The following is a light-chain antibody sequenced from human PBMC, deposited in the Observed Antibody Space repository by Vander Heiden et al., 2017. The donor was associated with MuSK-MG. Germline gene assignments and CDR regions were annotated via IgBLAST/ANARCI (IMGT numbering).Light chain of an antibody. J-gene: IGKJ2*01. Sequence: DIQMTQSPSSLSASVGDRVTITCQASQDISNYLNWYQQKPGKAPKLLIYDASNLETGVSSRFSGSGSGTDFTFTISSLQPEDIATYYWRQDYNRLSFGQGTKLEIK. CDR1: QDISNY. V-gene: IGKV1-33*01. CDR2: DAS. CDR3: RQDYNRLS.